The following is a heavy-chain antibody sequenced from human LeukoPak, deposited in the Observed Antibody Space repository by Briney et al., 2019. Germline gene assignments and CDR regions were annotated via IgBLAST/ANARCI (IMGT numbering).Heavy chain of an antibody. CDR3: ATRPPYSSGWYYFDY. CDR1: GYTLTELS. D-gene: IGHD6-19*01. V-gene: IGHV1-24*01. J-gene: IGHJ4*02. Sequence: ASVKVSCKVSGYTLTELSMHWVRQAPGKGLEWMGGFDPEDGETIYAQKFQGRVTMTEDTSTDTAYMELSSLRSEDTAVYYCATRPPYSSGWYYFDYWGQGTLVTVSS. CDR2: FDPEDGET.